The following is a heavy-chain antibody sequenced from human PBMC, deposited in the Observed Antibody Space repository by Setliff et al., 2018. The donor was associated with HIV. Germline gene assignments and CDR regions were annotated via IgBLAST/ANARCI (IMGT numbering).Heavy chain of an antibody. CDR1: GGTFSNYG. V-gene: IGHV1-69*05. Sequence: ASVKVSCKASGGTFSNYGMSWVRQAPGQGLEWMGGIIPISGTANYAQKFQGRVTITTDESTSTAYMGLSGLRSEDTAVYYCARDFGGYCSSMSCPGLFDPWGQGTLVTVSS. CDR3: ARDFGGYCSSMSCPGLFDP. CDR2: IIPISGTA. D-gene: IGHD2-2*01. J-gene: IGHJ5*02.